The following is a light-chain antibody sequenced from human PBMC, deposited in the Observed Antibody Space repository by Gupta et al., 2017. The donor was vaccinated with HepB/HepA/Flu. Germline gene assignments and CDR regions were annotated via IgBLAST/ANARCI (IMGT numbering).Light chain of an antibody. CDR3: QSFDRILSGAV. CDR1: SSNIWAYYD. Sequence: SVLTQPPSVSVAPGQRVTISCTGNSSNIWAYYDVNWYQQLPGKAPKLVFNGNTNRTSGGADRFSAARSGTTASLVITGLQTEHEAGYYCQSFDRILSGAVFGGGTKVTVL. V-gene: IGLV1-40*01. CDR2: GNT. J-gene: IGLJ3*02.